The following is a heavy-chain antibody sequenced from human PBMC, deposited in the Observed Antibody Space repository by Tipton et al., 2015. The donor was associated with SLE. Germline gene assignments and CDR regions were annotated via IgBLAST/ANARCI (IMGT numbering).Heavy chain of an antibody. Sequence: GSPRLSCAASGFTVSSNYMTWVRQTPGKGLEWVSVMYGGGGTYYADAVKGRFTISRDESKNTVYLQMNSLTAEDTAVYYCARDVASGSYYGLDVWGQGTTVTVSS. D-gene: IGHD3-10*01. CDR2: MYGGGGT. CDR1: GFTVSSNY. V-gene: IGHV3-53*05. CDR3: ARDVASGSYYGLDV. J-gene: IGHJ6*01.